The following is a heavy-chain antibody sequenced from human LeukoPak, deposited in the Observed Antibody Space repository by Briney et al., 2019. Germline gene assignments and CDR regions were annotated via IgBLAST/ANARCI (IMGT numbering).Heavy chain of an antibody. CDR1: GFTVSIYV. CDR2: IWYDGSNK. CDR3: AREGSGSDILDN. D-gene: IGHD3-10*01. V-gene: IGHV3-33*07. J-gene: IGHJ1*01. Sequence: VGSLRDSCAACGFTVSIYVIYWVRQAPGKGLEWVAVIWYDGSNKYYADSVKGRFTISRDNSKNTLYLQMNSLRAEDTAVYYCAREGSGSDILDNWGQGTLVTVSS.